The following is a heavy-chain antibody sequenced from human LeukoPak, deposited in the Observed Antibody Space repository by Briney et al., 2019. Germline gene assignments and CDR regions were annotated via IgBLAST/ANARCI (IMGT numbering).Heavy chain of an antibody. CDR3: AHRGPYYYDSRGYYGY. V-gene: IGHV4-39*01. CDR2: IYYSGST. D-gene: IGHD3-22*01. Sequence: SETLSLTCTVSGGSISSSSYYWGWIRQPPGKGLEWIGSIYYSGSTYYNPSLKSRVTISVDTSKNQFSLKLSSVTAADTAVYYCAHRGPYYYDSRGYYGYWGQGTLVTVSS. J-gene: IGHJ4*02. CDR1: GGSISSSSYY.